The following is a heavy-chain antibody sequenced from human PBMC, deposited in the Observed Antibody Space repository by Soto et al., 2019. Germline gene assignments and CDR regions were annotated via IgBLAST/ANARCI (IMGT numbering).Heavy chain of an antibody. Sequence: QVQLVQSGTEVKKPGASVKVACKAFGYSFTDYYIHWVRQAPGQGLEWLGWINPNNGGTDYAQKFRDGVTITRDTSISTAYMELKRLRSDDTAVYYCAIAIPSSGWSAFDYWGQGTLVSVSS. CDR3: AIAIPSSGWSAFDY. V-gene: IGHV1-2*02. D-gene: IGHD6-13*01. CDR1: GYSFTDYY. J-gene: IGHJ4*02. CDR2: INPNNGGT.